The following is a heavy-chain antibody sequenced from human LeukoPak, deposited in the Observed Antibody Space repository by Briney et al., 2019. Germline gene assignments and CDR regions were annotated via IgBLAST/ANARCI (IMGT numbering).Heavy chain of an antibody. CDR2: ISGDGGST. Sequence: GRSLRLSCAASGFTFTSYALSWVRQAPGKGLEWVSAISGDGGSTFYADSVKGRFTISRDNSKNTLYLQLNSLRAEDTAVYFCANSDRDYFDYWGQGTLVTVSS. J-gene: IGHJ4*02. V-gene: IGHV3-23*01. CDR3: ANSDRDYFDY. CDR1: GFTFTSYA.